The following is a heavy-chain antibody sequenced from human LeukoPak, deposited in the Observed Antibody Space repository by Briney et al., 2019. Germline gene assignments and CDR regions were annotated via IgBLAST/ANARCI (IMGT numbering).Heavy chain of an antibody. CDR1: GGTFSSYA. V-gene: IGHV1-69*04. D-gene: IGHD1-26*01. CDR2: IIPILGIA. CDR3: ARVGGSYYYGMDV. J-gene: IGHJ6*02. Sequence: ASVKVSCKASGGTFSSYAISWVRQAPGQGVEWMGRIIPILGIANYAQKFQGRVTITADKSTSTAYMELSSLRSEDTAVYYCARVGGSYYYGMDVWGQGTTVTVSS.